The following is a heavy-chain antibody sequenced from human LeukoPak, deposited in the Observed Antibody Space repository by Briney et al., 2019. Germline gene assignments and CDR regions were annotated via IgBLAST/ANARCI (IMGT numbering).Heavy chain of an antibody. J-gene: IGHJ4*02. D-gene: IGHD6-13*01. CDR2: INHSGST. V-gene: IGHV4-34*01. CDR1: GGSFSAYY. Sequence: SETLSLTCAVYGGSFSAYYWSWIRQPPGKGLEWIGEINHSGSTNYNPSLKSRVTISVDTSKNQFSLKLSSVTAADTAVYYCARYLRRGSWPLDYWGQGTLVTVSS. CDR3: ARYLRRGSWPLDY.